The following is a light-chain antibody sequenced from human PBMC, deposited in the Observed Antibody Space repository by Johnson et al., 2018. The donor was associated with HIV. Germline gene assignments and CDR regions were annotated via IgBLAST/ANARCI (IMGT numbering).Light chain of an antibody. J-gene: IGLJ1*01. Sequence: QSVLTQSPSVSAAPGQKVTISCSGSSSNIGNNYVSWYQQLPGTAPKLLIYDNNKRPSGIPDRFSGSKSGPSATLGIPGLPTGDEADYYCGTWDSSLNTGAFGTGTKVTVL. CDR2: DNN. V-gene: IGLV1-51*01. CDR1: SSNIGNNY. CDR3: GTWDSSLNTGA.